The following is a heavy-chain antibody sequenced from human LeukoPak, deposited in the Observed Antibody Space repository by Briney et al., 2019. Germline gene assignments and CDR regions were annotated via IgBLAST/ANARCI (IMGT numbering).Heavy chain of an antibody. Sequence: ASVKVSCKASGYTFTGYYMHWVRQAPGQGLEWMGWMNPNSGNTGYAQKFQGRVTITRNTSISTAYMELSSLRSEDTAVYYCARGVIVGATFYYYYYMDVWGKGTTVTVSS. D-gene: IGHD1-26*01. CDR2: MNPNSGNT. CDR3: ARGVIVGATFYYYYYMDV. CDR1: GYTFTGYY. J-gene: IGHJ6*03. V-gene: IGHV1-8*03.